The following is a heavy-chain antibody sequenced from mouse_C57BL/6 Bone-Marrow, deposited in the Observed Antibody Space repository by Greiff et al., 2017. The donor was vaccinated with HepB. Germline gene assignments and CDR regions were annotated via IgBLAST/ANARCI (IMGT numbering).Heavy chain of an antibody. CDR3: ARALYYGDDGGYAMDY. V-gene: IGHV5-12*01. Sequence: EVLLVESGGGLVQPGGSLKLSCAASGFTFSDYYMYWVRQTPEKRLEWVAYISNGGGSTYYPDTVKGRFTISRDNATNTLYLQMSRLKSEDTAMYYGARALYYGDDGGYAMDYWGQGTSVTVSS. CDR2: ISNGGGST. CDR1: GFTFSDYY. J-gene: IGHJ4*01. D-gene: IGHD2-2*01.